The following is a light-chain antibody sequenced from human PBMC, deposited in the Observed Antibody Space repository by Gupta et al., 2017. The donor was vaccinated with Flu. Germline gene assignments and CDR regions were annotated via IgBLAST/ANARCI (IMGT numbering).Light chain of an antibody. CDR3: QQDNSYPLT. V-gene: IGKV1-5*03. CDR2: KAS. J-gene: IGKJ3*01. CDR1: QSISSW. Sequence: DIQMTQSPSTLSASIGDRVTITCRASQSISSWLAWYHQKPGKVPKVLIYKASSLESGVPSRFSGSGSGTEFTLTISSLHPDDFATYYCQQDNSYPLTFGHGTKVDIK.